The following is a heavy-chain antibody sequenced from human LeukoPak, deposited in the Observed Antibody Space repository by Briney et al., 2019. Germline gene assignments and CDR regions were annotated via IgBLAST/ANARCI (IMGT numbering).Heavy chain of an antibody. CDR2: IYYSGST. Sequence: SETLSLTCTVSGGYISSYYWSWIRQPPGKGLEWIGYIYYSGSTNYNPSLKSRVTISVDTSKNQFSLKLSSVTAADTAVYYCARERVTNYYYYYMDVWGKGTTVTVSS. D-gene: IGHD4-11*01. CDR1: GGYISSYY. J-gene: IGHJ6*03. CDR3: ARERVTNYYYYYMDV. V-gene: IGHV4-59*01.